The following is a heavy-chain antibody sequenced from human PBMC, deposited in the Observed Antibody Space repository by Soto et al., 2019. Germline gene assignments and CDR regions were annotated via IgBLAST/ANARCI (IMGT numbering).Heavy chain of an antibody. Sequence: PSETLSLTCGVSGYSISGGYHWGCIRQPPGKGLEWIASIFRSGATHYNPSLKSRVTISVDTSKNQFSLKLSSVTAADTAIYYCARARGADRPNWFDPWGQGIQVTVSS. V-gene: IGHV4-38-2*01. J-gene: IGHJ5*02. D-gene: IGHD3-10*01. CDR1: GYSISGGYH. CDR2: IFRSGAT. CDR3: ARARGADRPNWFDP.